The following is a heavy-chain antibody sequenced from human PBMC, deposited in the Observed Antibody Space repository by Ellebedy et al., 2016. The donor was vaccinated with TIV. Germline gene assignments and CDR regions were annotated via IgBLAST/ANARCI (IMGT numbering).Heavy chain of an antibody. D-gene: IGHD6-13*01. V-gene: IGHV4-59*01. J-gene: IGHJ4*02. CDR3: ARTKAVAGTFCFVY. Sequence: SETLSLTCTVSGGSINNYYWSWIRQPPGKGLEWIGYIYYSGSTHYNPSFKSRVTISVDTSKSQFSLKLSSVTAADTAVYYCARTKAVAGTFCFVYWGQGTLVTVSS. CDR2: IYYSGST. CDR1: GGSINNYY.